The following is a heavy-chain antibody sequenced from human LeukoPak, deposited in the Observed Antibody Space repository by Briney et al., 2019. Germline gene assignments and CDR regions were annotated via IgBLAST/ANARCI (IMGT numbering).Heavy chain of an antibody. Sequence: SETLSLTCTVSGGSISSYYWSWIRQPAGKGLEWIGRIYTSGSTNYNPSLKSRVTMSVDTSKDQFSLKLSSVTAADTAVYYCARDSPYDYVWGSYRHYWYFDLRGRGTLVTVSS. CDR2: IYTSGST. J-gene: IGHJ2*01. D-gene: IGHD3-16*02. V-gene: IGHV4-4*07. CDR1: GGSISSYY. CDR3: ARDSPYDYVWGSYRHYWYFDL.